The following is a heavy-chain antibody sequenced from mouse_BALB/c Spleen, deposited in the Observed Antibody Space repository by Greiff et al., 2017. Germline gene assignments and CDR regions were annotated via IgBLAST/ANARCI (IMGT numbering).Heavy chain of an antibody. J-gene: IGHJ3*01. D-gene: IGHD1-1*01. Sequence: QVQLQQSGAELVRPGASVTLSCKASGYTFTDYEMHWVKQTPVHGLEWIGAIDPETGGTAYNQKFKGKATLTADKSSSTAYMELRSLTSEDSAVYYGTREGYYGSSFAYWGQGTLVTVSA. CDR1: GYTFTDYE. V-gene: IGHV1-15*01. CDR2: IDPETGGT. CDR3: TREGYYGSSFAY.